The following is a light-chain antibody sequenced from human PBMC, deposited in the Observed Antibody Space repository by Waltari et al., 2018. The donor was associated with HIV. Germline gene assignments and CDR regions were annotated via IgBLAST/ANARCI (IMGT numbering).Light chain of an antibody. Sequence: QSALPQAASVSGSAGQPLTIPCNGTSIVVGNYNFIPWYQQYTGQFPPLVIFDVSKRPSGVSNRFSASKSGNTASLTISGLQPEDEADYYCCSYAGKSTYVFGSGTKVTVL. CDR3: CSYAGKSTYV. CDR2: DVS. CDR1: SIVVGNYNF. V-gene: IGLV2-23*02. J-gene: IGLJ1*01.